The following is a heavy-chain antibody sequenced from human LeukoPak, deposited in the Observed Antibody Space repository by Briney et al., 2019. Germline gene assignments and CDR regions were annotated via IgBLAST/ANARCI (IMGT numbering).Heavy chain of an antibody. CDR2: INPNSGGT. V-gene: IGHV1-2*02. Sequence: ASVKVSCKASGYTFTGYYMHWVRQAPGQGLEWMGWINPNSGGTNYAQKFQGRVTMTRDTSISTAYMELSRRRSDDTAVYYCARGTRSVVVVPAASLDYWGQGTLVTVSS. J-gene: IGHJ4*02. D-gene: IGHD2-2*01. CDR3: ARGTRSVVVVPAASLDY. CDR1: GYTFTGYY.